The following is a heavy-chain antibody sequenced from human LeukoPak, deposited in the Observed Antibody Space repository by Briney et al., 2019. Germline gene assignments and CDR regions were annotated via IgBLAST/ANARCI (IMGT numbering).Heavy chain of an antibody. V-gene: IGHV3-66*01. D-gene: IGHD1-1*01. CDR2: IYSGCST. Sequence: GGSLRLSCAGSGFTVSSNYMSWVRQAPGKGLEWVSVIYSGCSTYYADSVKGRFTISRDNAKNSLYLQMNSLRAEDTAVYYCARGAYNWNGVDYWGQGTLVTVSS. J-gene: IGHJ4*02. CDR1: GFTVSSNY. CDR3: ARGAYNWNGVDY.